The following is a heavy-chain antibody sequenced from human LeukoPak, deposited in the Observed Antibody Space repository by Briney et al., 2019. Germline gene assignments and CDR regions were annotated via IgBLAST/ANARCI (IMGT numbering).Heavy chain of an antibody. CDR2: ISGSGGST. D-gene: IGHD6-13*01. J-gene: IGHJ4*02. Sequence: SCKASGGTFSSYAMSWVRQAPGKGLEWVSAISGSGGSTYYADSVKGRFTISRDNSKNTLYLQMNSLRAEDTAVYYCAKDLLAAAGHDYWGQGTLVTVSS. CDR3: AKDLLAAAGHDY. CDR1: GGTFSSYA. V-gene: IGHV3-23*01.